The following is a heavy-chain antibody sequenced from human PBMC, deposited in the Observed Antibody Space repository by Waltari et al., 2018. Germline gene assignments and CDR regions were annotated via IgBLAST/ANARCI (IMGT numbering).Heavy chain of an antibody. J-gene: IGHJ6*02. CDR3: ARSGFMDV. Sequence: FSTYWMNWARQVPGEGRVSVARINPNGNTVLYADSVKGRFTTSRDNAKNTLYLQMNSLRDDDTTVYYCARSGFMDVWGQGTTVTVSS. D-gene: IGHD3-10*01. V-gene: IGHV3-74*01. CDR2: INPNGNTV. CDR1: FSTYW.